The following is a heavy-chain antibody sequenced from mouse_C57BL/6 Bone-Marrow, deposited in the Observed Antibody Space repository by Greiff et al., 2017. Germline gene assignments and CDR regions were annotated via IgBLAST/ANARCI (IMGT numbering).Heavy chain of an antibody. Sequence: VQLKESGGGLVQPGGSLSLSCTASGFTFTDYYMSWDRQPPGKALEWLGFIRNKANGYTTEYSASVKGRFTISRDNSQSILYLQMNALRAEDSATYYCARYETMGFDYWGQGTTLTVSS. J-gene: IGHJ2*01. V-gene: IGHV7-3*01. CDR2: IRNKANGYTT. CDR3: ARYETMGFDY. D-gene: IGHD1-1*02. CDR1: GFTFTDYY.